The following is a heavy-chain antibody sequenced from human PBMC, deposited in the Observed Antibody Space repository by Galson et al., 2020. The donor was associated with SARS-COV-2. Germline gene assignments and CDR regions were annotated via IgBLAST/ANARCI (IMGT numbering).Heavy chain of an antibody. CDR1: GFTFDDYA. CDR2: ISWNSGSI. V-gene: IGHV3-9*01. D-gene: IGHD2-2*01. Sequence: GGSLRLSCAASGFTFDDYAMHWVRQAPGKGLEWVSGISWNSGSIGYADSVKGRFTISRDNAKNSLYLQMNSLRAEDTALYYCAKIPISGTRDYWGQGTLVTVSS. J-gene: IGHJ4*02. CDR3: AKIPISGTRDY.